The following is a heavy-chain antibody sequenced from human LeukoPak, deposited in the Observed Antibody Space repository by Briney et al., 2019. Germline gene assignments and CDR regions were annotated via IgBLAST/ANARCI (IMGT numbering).Heavy chain of an antibody. CDR1: GGSISSSSYY. J-gene: IGHJ4*02. CDR2: IYYSGST. Sequence: SETLSLTCTVSGGSISSSSYYWGWIRQPPGQGLEWIGSIYYSGSTYYNPSLKSRVTISVDTSKNQFSLKLSSVTAADTAVYYCARHGRSYYYDRIRGESGLLPYYFDYWGQGTLVTVSS. V-gene: IGHV4-39*01. CDR3: ARHGRSYYYDRIRGESGLLPYYFDY. D-gene: IGHD3-22*01.